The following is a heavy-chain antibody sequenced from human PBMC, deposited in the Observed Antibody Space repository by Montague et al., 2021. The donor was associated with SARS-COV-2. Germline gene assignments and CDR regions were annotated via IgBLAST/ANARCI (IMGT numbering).Heavy chain of an antibody. CDR1: GDSLTNHY. J-gene: IGHJ4*02. Sequence: SETLSLTCTVSGDSLTNHYWSWIRQPAGKGLEWIGRISFSGKTNFSPFFSSRLTMSADTSKNQFSLKLTSATAADTAIYFCARDRCDLGAGRKETIDFWGQGTLVTVSS. V-gene: IGHV4-4*07. D-gene: IGHD3-10*01. CDR3: ARDRCDLGAGRKETIDF. CDR2: ISFSGKT.